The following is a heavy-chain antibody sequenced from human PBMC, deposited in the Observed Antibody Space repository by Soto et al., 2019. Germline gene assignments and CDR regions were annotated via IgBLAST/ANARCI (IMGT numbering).Heavy chain of an antibody. CDR3: ARAPGYDHYHYYGMDV. J-gene: IGHJ6*02. D-gene: IGHD3-3*01. CDR2: TYYRSKWYN. CDR1: GDSVSSNSAA. Sequence: SQTLSLTCAISGDSVSSNSAAWNWIRQSPSRGLEWLGRTYYRSKWYNDYAVSVNSRITINPDTSKNQFSLQMNSVTPEDTAVYYCARAPGYDHYHYYGMDVWGQGTTVTVS. V-gene: IGHV6-1*01.